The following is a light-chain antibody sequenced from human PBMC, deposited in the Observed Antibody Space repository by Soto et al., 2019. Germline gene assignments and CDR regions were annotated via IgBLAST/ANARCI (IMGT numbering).Light chain of an antibody. J-gene: IGKJ2*01. CDR1: QSVSSN. V-gene: IGKV3-15*01. CDR3: QEYNKWPPMNP. CDR2: GAS. Sequence: EIVMTQSPATLSASPGERATLSCTASQSVSSNLAWYQQKPGQAPRLLIYGASTRATGIPARFSGSGSGTEFTLTISSLESEDFAVYYCQEYNKWPPMNPFGQGAKLEIK.